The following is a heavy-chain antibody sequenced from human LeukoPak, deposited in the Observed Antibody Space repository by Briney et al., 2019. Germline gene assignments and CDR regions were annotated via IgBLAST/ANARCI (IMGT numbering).Heavy chain of an antibody. CDR1: LFTFSTYA. Sequence: GGSLRLSCTASLFTFSTYAMSWVRQAPGKGLEWVSAISGSAHSTYYADSVKGRFTISRDNSKNTLYLQMNSLRAEDTAVYYCAKFVVVPAADFDYWGQGTLVTVSS. J-gene: IGHJ4*02. V-gene: IGHV3-23*01. CDR3: AKFVVVPAADFDY. CDR2: ISGSAHST. D-gene: IGHD2-2*01.